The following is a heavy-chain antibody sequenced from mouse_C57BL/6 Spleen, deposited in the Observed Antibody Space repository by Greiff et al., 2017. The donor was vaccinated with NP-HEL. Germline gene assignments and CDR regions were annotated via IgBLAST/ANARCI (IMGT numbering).Heavy chain of an antibody. CDR2: IYPGSGNT. D-gene: IGHD2-3*01. CDR3: AIYDGYGYYAMDY. J-gene: IGHJ4*01. CDR1: GYTFTDYY. V-gene: IGHV1-76*01. Sequence: QVQLQQSGAELVRPGASVKLSCKASGYTFTDYYINWVKQRPGQGLEWIARIYPGSGNTYYNEKFKGKATLTAEKSSSTAYMQLSSLTSEDSAVYFCAIYDGYGYYAMDYWGQGTSVTVSS.